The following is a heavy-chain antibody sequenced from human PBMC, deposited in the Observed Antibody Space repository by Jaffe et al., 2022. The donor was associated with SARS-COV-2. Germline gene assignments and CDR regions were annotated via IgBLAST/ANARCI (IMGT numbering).Heavy chain of an antibody. J-gene: IGHJ6*03. Sequence: QVQLQQWGAGLLKPSETLSLTCAVYGGSFSGYYWSWIRQPPGKGLEWIGEINHSGSTNYNPSLKSRVTISVDTSKNQFSLKLSSVTAADTAVYYCARVWFGEFPFMDVWGKGTTVTVSS. V-gene: IGHV4-34*01. CDR1: GGSFSGYY. CDR2: INHSGST. CDR3: ARVWFGEFPFMDV. D-gene: IGHD3-10*01.